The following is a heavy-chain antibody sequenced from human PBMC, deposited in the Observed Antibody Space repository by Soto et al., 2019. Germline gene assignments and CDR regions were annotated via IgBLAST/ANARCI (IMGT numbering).Heavy chain of an antibody. Sequence: GGSLRLSCAASGFTVSSNYMSWVRQAPGKGLEWVSVIYSGGSTYYADSVKGRFTISRDNSKNTLYLQMNSLRAEDTAVYYCARARVVIGPRDPYYYMDVWGKGTTVTVSS. CDR1: GFTVSSNY. CDR2: IYSGGST. J-gene: IGHJ6*03. D-gene: IGHD3-22*01. V-gene: IGHV3-66*01. CDR3: ARARVVIGPRDPYYYMDV.